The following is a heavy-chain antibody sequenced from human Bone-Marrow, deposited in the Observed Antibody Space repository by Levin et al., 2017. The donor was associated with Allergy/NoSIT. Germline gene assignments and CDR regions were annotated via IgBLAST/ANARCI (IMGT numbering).Heavy chain of an antibody. CDR3: ARRIAVRPIWCFDL. D-gene: IGHD6-6*01. CDR1: GGSISSYY. CDR2: VYYSGST. V-gene: IGHV4-59*01. J-gene: IGHJ2*01. Sequence: KPSETLSLTCTVSGGSISSYYWSWIRQPPGKGLEWIGYVYYSGSTNYNPSLQSRVTISVDTSKNQFSLKLSSVTAADTAVYYCARRIAVRPIWCFDLWGRGTLVTVSS.